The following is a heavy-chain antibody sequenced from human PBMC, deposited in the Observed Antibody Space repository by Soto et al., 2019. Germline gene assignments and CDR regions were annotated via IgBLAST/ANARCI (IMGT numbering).Heavy chain of an antibody. CDR2: ISSSGSTI. V-gene: IGHV3-48*03. Sequence: GSLRRAGSASGCTFSSYEMNWVRQAPGKGLEWVSYISSSGSTIYYADSVKGRFTISRDNAKNSLYLQMNSLRAEDTAVYYCARLDRYGYFDYWGQGTLVTVSS. CDR1: GCTFSSYE. CDR3: ARLDRYGYFDY. J-gene: IGHJ4*02. D-gene: IGHD5-18*01.